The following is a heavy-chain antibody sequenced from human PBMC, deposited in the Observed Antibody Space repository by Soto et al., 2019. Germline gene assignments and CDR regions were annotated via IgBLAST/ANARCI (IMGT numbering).Heavy chain of an antibody. J-gene: IGHJ4*02. CDR3: ARIGYSSSSNDF. Sequence: EFQLVESGGGLVQPGGSLRLSCATSGFTFSNYWMTWVRQAPGKGLEWLANIKQDGSQTYYMDSVKGRFTVSRDNAKNSVYLQMNSLGAEDTAVYYCARIGYSSSSNDFWGQGTLVTVSS. D-gene: IGHD6-6*01. CDR2: IKQDGSQT. CDR1: GFTFSNYW. V-gene: IGHV3-7*05.